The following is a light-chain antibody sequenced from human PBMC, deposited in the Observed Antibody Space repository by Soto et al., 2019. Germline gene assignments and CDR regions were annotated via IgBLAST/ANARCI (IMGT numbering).Light chain of an antibody. CDR2: AAS. CDR1: QSIRNH. Sequence: DIQMTPSPSSLSASVGATVTITYRASQSIRNHLNWYQQKPGKVPKLLIYAASNLQSGVPLRFSGSVSETDFALTISSLHPEDFATYYAQQRYITSYTFGQGTKLEIK. CDR3: QQRYITSYT. V-gene: IGKV1-39*01. J-gene: IGKJ2*01.